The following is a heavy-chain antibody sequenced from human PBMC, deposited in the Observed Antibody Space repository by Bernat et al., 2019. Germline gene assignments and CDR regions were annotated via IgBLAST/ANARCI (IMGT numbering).Heavy chain of an antibody. CDR3: ARDEPGYSYGPFDY. CDR1: GFTFSDYY. CDR2: ISSSGGKM. V-gene: IGHV3-11*01. Sequence: QVQLVESGGGLVKPGGSLRLSCAASGFTFSDYYMSWIRQGPGKGLEWISYISSSGGKMYYADSVKDRFTISRDNAKNSLYLQMNSLRAEDTAVYYCARDEPGYSYGPFDYWGQGTLVTVSS. D-gene: IGHD5-18*01. J-gene: IGHJ4*02.